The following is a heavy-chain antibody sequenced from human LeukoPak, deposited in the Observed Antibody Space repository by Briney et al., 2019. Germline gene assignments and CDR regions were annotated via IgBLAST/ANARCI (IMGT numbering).Heavy chain of an antibody. J-gene: IGHJ5*02. V-gene: IGHV6-1*01. CDR2: TYYRSKWYN. CDR3: ARDSSRYYDFWSGFNWFDP. D-gene: IGHD3-3*01. CDR1: GDSVSSNSAA. Sequence: SQTLSLTCALSGDSVSSNSAAWNWIRQSPSRGLEWLGSTYYRSKWYNDYAVSVKSRITINPDTSKNQFSLQLNSVTPEDTAVYYCARDSSRYYDFWSGFNWFDPWGQGTLVTVSS.